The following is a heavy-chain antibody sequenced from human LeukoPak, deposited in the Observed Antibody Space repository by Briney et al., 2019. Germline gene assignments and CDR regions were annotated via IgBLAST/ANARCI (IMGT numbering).Heavy chain of an antibody. CDR3: AKDLRGYSYGHYFDY. CDR1: GFTFSSYG. V-gene: IGHV3-30*18. Sequence: GGSLRLSCAASGFTFSSYGMHWVRQAPGKGLEWVAVISYDGSNKYYADSVKGRFTISRDNSKNTLYLQMNSLRAEDTAVYYCAKDLRGYSYGHYFDYWGQGTLVTVSS. CDR2: ISYDGSNK. D-gene: IGHD5-18*01. J-gene: IGHJ4*02.